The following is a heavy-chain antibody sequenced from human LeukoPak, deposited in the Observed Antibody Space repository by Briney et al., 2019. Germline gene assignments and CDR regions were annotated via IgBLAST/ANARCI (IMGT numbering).Heavy chain of an antibody. Sequence: GGSLRLSCAASGFTFSSYWMRWVRQAPGKGLEWVSAVSGGSTTSYAEYVRGRFTISGDNSKNTLYLQMNSLRAEDTAVYYCAKEDSEGGPNWFDNWGQGALVTVSS. CDR2: VSGGSTT. D-gene: IGHD1-14*01. J-gene: IGHJ5*02. CDR1: GFTFSSYW. CDR3: AKEDSEGGPNWFDN. V-gene: IGHV3-23*01.